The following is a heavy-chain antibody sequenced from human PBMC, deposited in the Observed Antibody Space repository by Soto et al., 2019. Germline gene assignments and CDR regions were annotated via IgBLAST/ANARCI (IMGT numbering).Heavy chain of an antibody. Sequence: ASVKVSCKASGYTFTRYYMHWVRQAPGQGLEWMGIINPSGGSTSYAQKFQGRVTMTRDTSTSTVYMELSSLRSEDTAVYYCARDQGLRAPFDYWGQGTLVTVSS. V-gene: IGHV1-46*01. CDR1: GYTFTRYY. CDR3: ARDQGLRAPFDY. J-gene: IGHJ4*02. CDR2: INPSGGST. D-gene: IGHD6-25*01.